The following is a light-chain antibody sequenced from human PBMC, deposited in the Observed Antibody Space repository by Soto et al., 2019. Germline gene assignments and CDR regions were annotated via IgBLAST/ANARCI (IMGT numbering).Light chain of an antibody. Sequence: QSVLTQPPSASGTPGQRVTISCSGSSSNIGTISVNWYQQLPGTAPKLLIYRNNRRPSGVPDRFSGSKSGTSASLATSGLRSEDEADYYCATWDDSLSGRIFGTGTKVTVL. CDR3: ATWDDSLSGRI. CDR1: SSNIGTIS. CDR2: RNN. J-gene: IGLJ1*01. V-gene: IGLV1-47*01.